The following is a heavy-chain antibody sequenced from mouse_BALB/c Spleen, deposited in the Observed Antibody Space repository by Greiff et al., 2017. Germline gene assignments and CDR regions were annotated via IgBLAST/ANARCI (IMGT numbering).Heavy chain of an antibody. J-gene: IGHJ3*01. V-gene: IGHV5-4*02. CDR1: GFTFSDYY. D-gene: IGHD2-1*01. CDR2: ISDGGSYT. Sequence: EVQGVESGGGLVKPGGSLKLSCAASGFTFSDYYMYWVRQTPEKRLEWVATISDGGSYTYYPDSVKGRFTISRDNAKNNLYLQMSSLKSEDTAMYYCARGTRYYGNSDAYWGQGTLVTVSA. CDR3: ARGTRYYGNSDAY.